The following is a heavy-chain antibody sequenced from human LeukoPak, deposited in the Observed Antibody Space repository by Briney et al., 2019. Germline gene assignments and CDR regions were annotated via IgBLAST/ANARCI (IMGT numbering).Heavy chain of an antibody. Sequence: SETLSLTCTVSGGSISSRSYYWGWIRQPPGTGLEWIGSIYNSGSTDYNPSLKSRVTISVATSKNQLSLKLNSVTAADTAVYYCARGNTFFDYWGQGTLVTVSS. J-gene: IGHJ4*02. CDR2: IYNSGST. D-gene: IGHD2/OR15-2a*01. CDR1: GGSISSRSYY. V-gene: IGHV4-39*07. CDR3: ARGNTFFDY.